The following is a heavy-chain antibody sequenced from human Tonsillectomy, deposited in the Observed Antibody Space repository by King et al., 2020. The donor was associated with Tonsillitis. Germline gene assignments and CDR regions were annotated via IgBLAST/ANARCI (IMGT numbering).Heavy chain of an antibody. J-gene: IGHJ4*02. CDR1: GFNFSDYY. Sequence: VQLVESGGGLGNPGGSLRLSCTAPGFNFSDYYMSWIRQAPGKGLEWVSNISSSGRTIYYADSVKGRFSISRDNARNSLYLQMNSLRAEDTAVYYCARDAPGDHYFDYWGQGTLVTVSS. CDR2: ISSSGRTI. CDR3: ARDAPGDHYFDY. V-gene: IGHV3-11*01. D-gene: IGHD2-21*02.